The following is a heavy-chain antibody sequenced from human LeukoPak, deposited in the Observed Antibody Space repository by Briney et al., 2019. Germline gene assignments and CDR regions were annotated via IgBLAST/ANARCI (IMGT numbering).Heavy chain of an antibody. CDR2: ISGSGGGT. D-gene: IGHD2-2*02. Sequence: GGSLRLSCAASGFTFSSYAMSWVRQAPGKGLEWVSAISGSGGGTYYADSVKGRFTISRDNSKNTLYLQMNSLRAEDTAVYYCAKDLCSSTSCYTANWFDPWGQGTLVTVSS. J-gene: IGHJ5*02. V-gene: IGHV3-23*01. CDR1: GFTFSSYA. CDR3: AKDLCSSTSCYTANWFDP.